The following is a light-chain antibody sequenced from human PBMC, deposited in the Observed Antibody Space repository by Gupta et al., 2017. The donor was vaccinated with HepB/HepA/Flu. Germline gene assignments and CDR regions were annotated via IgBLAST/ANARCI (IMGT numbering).Light chain of an antibody. CDR3: CSYAGYYTYA. Sequence: QSALTQPRSVSGSPGQSVTISCTGTSSDVGDYDYVSWYQQRPGKAPKLIIYNVSQRPSGVPDRFSGSKSGNTASLTISGLQAEDEADYYCCSYAGYYTYAFGTGTKVTVL. V-gene: IGLV2-11*01. CDR2: NVS. CDR1: SSDVGDYDY. J-gene: IGLJ1*01.